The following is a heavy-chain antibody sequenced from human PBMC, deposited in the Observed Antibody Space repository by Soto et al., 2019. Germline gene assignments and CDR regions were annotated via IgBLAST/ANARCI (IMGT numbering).Heavy chain of an antibody. CDR1: GFTFSSYG. Sequence: QVQLVESGGGVVQPGRSLRLSCAASGFTFSSYGMHWVRQAPGKGLEWVAVISYDGSNKYYADSVKGRFTISRDNSKNTLYLQMNRLRAEDTAVYYCAKDVIFIAVAGTDGNDYWGQGTLVTVSS. V-gene: IGHV3-30*18. CDR2: ISYDGSNK. J-gene: IGHJ4*02. CDR3: AKDVIFIAVAGTDGNDY. D-gene: IGHD6-19*01.